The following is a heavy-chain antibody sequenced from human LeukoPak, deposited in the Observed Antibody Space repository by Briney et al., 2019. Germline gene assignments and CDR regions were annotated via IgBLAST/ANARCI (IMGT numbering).Heavy chain of an antibody. Sequence: PGGSLRLSCAASGFTFSNYNMNWVRQAPGKGLECVTRIRSDGSDTRYAESVKGRFTISRDNAKNTLYLQMNSLRAEDTAVYYCARDWFHAIDYWGQGTLVTVSS. J-gene: IGHJ4*02. CDR3: ARDWFHAIDY. D-gene: IGHD2/OR15-2a*01. CDR1: GFTFSNYN. CDR2: IRSDGSDT. V-gene: IGHV3-74*01.